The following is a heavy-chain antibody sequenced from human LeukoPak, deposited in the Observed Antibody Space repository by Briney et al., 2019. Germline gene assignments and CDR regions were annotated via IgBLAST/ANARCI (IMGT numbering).Heavy chain of an antibody. CDR2: IRYDGSVK. D-gene: IGHD7-27*01. CDR1: GFTFSNSG. V-gene: IGHV3-30*02. Sequence: GGSLRLSCAASGFTFSNSGMHWVRQAPGKGLEWVAFIRYDGSVKYYADSVEGRLTISRDNSKNTLYLQMNSLRAEDTAVYYCAKDPNRGARGPFDYWGQGTLVTVSS. J-gene: IGHJ4*02. CDR3: AKDPNRGARGPFDY.